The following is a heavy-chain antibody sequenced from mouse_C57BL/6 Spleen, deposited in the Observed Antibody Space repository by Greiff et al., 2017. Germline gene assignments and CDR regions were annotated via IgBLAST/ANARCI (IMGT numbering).Heavy chain of an antibody. CDR2: IDPSDSYT. CDR1: GYTFTSYW. J-gene: IGHJ1*03. V-gene: IGHV1-69*01. D-gene: IGHD1-1*01. CDR3: ARQSYYYGSSHWYFDV. Sequence: QVQLQQPGAELVMPGASVKLSCKASGYTFTSYWMHWVKQRPGQGLEWIGEIDPSDSYTNYNQKFKGKSTLTVDKSSSTAYMQLSSLTSEDSAVYYCARQSYYYGSSHWYFDVWGTGTTVTVSS.